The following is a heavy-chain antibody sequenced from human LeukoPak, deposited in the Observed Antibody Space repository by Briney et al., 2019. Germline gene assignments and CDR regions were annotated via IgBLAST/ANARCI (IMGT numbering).Heavy chain of an antibody. CDR2: IIPIFGTA. V-gene: IGHV1-69*05. CDR3: ARDGAAADTYNWFDP. CDR1: GGTFSSYA. Sequence: ASVKVSCKASGGTFSSYAISWVRQAPGQGLEWMGGIIPIFGTANYAQKFQGRVTITTDESTSTAYMELSSLRSEDTAVYYCARDGAAADTYNWFDPWGQGTLVTVSS. D-gene: IGHD6-13*01. J-gene: IGHJ5*02.